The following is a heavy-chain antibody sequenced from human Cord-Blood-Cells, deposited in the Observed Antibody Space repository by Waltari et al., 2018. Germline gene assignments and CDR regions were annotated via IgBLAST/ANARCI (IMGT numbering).Heavy chain of an antibody. CDR1: GGSISSGDYY. Sequence: QVQLQESGPGLVKPSQTLSLTCTVSGGSISSGDYYWRWIRQPPGKGLEWIGYIYYSGSTYYNPSLKSRVTISVDTSKNQFSLKLSSVTAADTAVYYCARGSSIAAHYDAFDIWGQGTMVTVSS. CDR2: IYYSGST. D-gene: IGHD6-6*01. CDR3: ARGSSIAAHYDAFDI. J-gene: IGHJ3*02. V-gene: IGHV4-30-4*01.